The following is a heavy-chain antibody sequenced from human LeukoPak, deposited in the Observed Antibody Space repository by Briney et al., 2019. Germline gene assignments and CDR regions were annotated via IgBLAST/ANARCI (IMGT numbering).Heavy chain of an antibody. Sequence: PSQTLSLTCTVTGGSISSGDYYWSCIRQPPGKGLEWIGYIYYSGSTYYNPSLKSRVTISVDTSKNQFSLKLSSVTAADTAVYYCARGGITMVRGFILYNWFDPWGQGTLVTVSS. CDR3: ARGGITMVRGFILYNWFDP. J-gene: IGHJ5*02. D-gene: IGHD3-10*01. V-gene: IGHV4-30-4*01. CDR2: IYYSGST. CDR1: GGSISSGDYY.